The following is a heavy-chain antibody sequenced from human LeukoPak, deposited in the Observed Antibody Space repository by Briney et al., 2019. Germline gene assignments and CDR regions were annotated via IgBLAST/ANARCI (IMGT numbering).Heavy chain of an antibody. J-gene: IGHJ4*02. CDR3: ARDSRSCSGGSCLVGDDY. CDR1: GFTFSSYS. Sequence: GGSLRLSCAASGFTFSSYSMNWVRQAPGKGLEWVSSISSSSSYIYYADSVKGRFTISRDNAKNSLYLQMNSLRAEDTAVYYCARDSRSCSGGSCLVGDDYWGQGTLVTVSS. D-gene: IGHD2-15*01. V-gene: IGHV3-21*01. CDR2: ISSSSSYI.